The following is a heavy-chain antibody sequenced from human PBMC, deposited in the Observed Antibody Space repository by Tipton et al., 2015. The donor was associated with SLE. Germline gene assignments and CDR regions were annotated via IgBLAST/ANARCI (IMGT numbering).Heavy chain of an antibody. CDR1: GGSISSSSYY. CDR2: IYYSGST. CDR3: ARENYAVAGTFDY. Sequence: TLSLTCTVSGGSISSSSYYWGWIRQPPGKGLEWIGSIYYSGSTYYNPSLKSRVTISVDKSKNQFSLKLSSVTAADTAVYYCARENYAVAGTFDYWGQGTLVTVSS. V-gene: IGHV4-39*07. D-gene: IGHD6-19*01. J-gene: IGHJ4*02.